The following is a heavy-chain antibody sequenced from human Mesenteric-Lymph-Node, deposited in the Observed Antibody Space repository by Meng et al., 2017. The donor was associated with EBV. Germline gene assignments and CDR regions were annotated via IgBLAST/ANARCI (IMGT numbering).Heavy chain of an antibody. CDR2: IYHSGST. V-gene: IGHV4-4*02. CDR3: ARVRRGVVAATRYFDL. CDR1: GGSISSSNW. J-gene: IGHJ2*01. D-gene: IGHD2-15*01. Sequence: QVQLQDAGPGPVKPSATLSLPCAVSGGSISSSNWWSWVRQPPGKGLEWIGEIYHSGSTNHNPSLKSRVTISVDKSKNQFSLKLSSVTAADTAVYYCARVRRGVVAATRYFDLWGRGTLVTVSS.